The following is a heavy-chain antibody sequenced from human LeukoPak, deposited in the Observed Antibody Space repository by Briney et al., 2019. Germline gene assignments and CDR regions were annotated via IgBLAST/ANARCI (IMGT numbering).Heavy chain of an antibody. CDR2: FDPEDGET. CDR3: ATDTYYDSSGFDY. Sequence: ASVKVSCKVSGYTLTELFMHWVRQVPGKGLEWMGGFDPEDGETIYAQKFQGRVTMTEDTSADTAYMELSSLRSEDTAVYYCATDTYYDSSGFDYWGQGTLVTVSS. CDR1: GYTLTELF. V-gene: IGHV1-24*01. D-gene: IGHD3-22*01. J-gene: IGHJ4*02.